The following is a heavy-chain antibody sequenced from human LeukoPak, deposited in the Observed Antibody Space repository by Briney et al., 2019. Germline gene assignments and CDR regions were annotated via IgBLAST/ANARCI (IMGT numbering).Heavy chain of an antibody. CDR3: ARDAKVGAEQDYFDY. CDR1: GFTFSRYW. Sequence: GGSLRLSCAASGFTFSRYWMSWVRQAPGKGLEWVANIKQDGSEKYYVDSVKGRFTISRDNAKNSLYLQMNSLRAEDTAVYYCARDAKVGAEQDYFDYWGQGTLVTVSS. CDR2: IKQDGSEK. D-gene: IGHD1-26*01. V-gene: IGHV3-7*01. J-gene: IGHJ4*02.